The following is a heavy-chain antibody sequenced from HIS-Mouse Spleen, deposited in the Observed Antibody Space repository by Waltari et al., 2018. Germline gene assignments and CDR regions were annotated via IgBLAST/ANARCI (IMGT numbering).Heavy chain of an antibody. Sequence: QLQLQESGPGLVKPSETLSLTCTVSGGSISSSSYYWGWIRQPPGKGLEWSGSIYYSGSTYYNPSLKSRVTISVDTSKNQFSLKLSSVTAADTAVYYCARSSGSGATHYWGQGTLVTVSS. D-gene: IGHD1-26*01. CDR3: ARSSGSGATHY. J-gene: IGHJ4*02. V-gene: IGHV4-39*07. CDR2: IYYSGST. CDR1: GGSISSSSYY.